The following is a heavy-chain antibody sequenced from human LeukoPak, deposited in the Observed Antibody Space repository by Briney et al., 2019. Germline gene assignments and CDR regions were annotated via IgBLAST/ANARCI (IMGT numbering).Heavy chain of an antibody. CDR1: GYTFTGYY. CDR2: INPNSGGT. J-gene: IGHJ4*02. CDR3: ARAPPTYYDILTGHSEDDY. Sequence: GASVKVSCKASGYTFTGYYMHWVRQAPGQGLEWMGWINPNSGGTNYAQKFQGRVTMTRDTSISTAYMELSRLRSDDTAVYYCARAPPTYYDILTGHSEDDYRGQGTLVTVSS. V-gene: IGHV1-2*02. D-gene: IGHD3-9*01.